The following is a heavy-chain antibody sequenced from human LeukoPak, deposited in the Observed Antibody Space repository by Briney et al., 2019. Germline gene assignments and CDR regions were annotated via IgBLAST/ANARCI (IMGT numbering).Heavy chain of an antibody. CDR3: ARGSGYYYGSYFDY. CDR1: GGSISSGGYY. CDR2: IYYSGST. V-gene: IGHV4-31*03. D-gene: IGHD3-22*01. Sequence: SETLSLTCTVSGGSISSGGYYWSWIRQHPGKGLEWIGYIYYSGSTYYNPSLKSRVTISVDTSKNQFSLKLSSATAADTAVYYCARGSGYYYGSYFDYWGQGTLVTVSS. J-gene: IGHJ4*02.